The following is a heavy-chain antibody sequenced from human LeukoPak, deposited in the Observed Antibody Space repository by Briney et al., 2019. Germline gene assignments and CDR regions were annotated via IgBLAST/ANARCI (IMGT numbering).Heavy chain of an antibody. V-gene: IGHV3-30-3*01. CDR1: GFTFSSYA. Sequence: GGSLRLSCAASGFTFSSYAMHWVRQAPGKGLEWVAVISYDGSNKYYADSVKGRFTISRDNSKNTLYLKMNSLRAEDTAVYYCARVAFGAFDIWGQGTMVTVSS. CDR3: ARVAFGAFDI. D-gene: IGHD3-3*01. CDR2: ISYDGSNK. J-gene: IGHJ3*02.